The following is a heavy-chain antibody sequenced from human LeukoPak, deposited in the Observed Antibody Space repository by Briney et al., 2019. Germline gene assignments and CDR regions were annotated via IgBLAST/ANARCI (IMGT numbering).Heavy chain of an antibody. CDR1: GFTFDDYA. CDR3: AKDVSGYANTWNRFDD. J-gene: IGHJ4*02. CDR2: ISWNSDNI. V-gene: IGHV3-9*01. D-gene: IGHD1-1*01. Sequence: GGSLRLSCAASGFTFDDYAMHWVRQAPGKGLEWVSGISWNSDNIAYADSVKGRFTISRDNAKNCLYLQMNSLRAEDTALYYCAKDVSGYANTWNRFDDWGRGTLVTVSS.